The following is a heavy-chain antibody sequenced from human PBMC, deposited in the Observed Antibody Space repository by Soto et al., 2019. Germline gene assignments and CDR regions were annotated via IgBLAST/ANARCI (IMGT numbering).Heavy chain of an antibody. D-gene: IGHD6-13*01. V-gene: IGHV4-34*01. CDR3: ASGYSSSWYYFDY. CDR2: INHSGST. J-gene: IGHJ4*02. Sequence: SETLSLTCAVYGGSFSGYYWSWIRQPPGKGLEWIGEINHSGSTNYNPSLKSRVTISVDTSKNQFSLKLSSVTAADTAVYYCASGYSSSWYYFDYWGQGTLVTVSS. CDR1: GGSFSGYY.